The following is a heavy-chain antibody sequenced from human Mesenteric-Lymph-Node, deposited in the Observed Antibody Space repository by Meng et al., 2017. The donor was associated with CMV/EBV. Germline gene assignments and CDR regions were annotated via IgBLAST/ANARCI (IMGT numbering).Heavy chain of an antibody. CDR1: ASISNTGYY. J-gene: IGHJ4*02. Sequence: ASISNTGYYCSWIRQHPGGGLEWVGYIYYRRTTYYNPSLKSRVTMSKETSKSQFSLKLSSVTAADTAVYYCARSSGYYGGVDYWGQGTLVTVSS. CDR3: ARSSGYYGGVDY. V-gene: IGHV4-31*02. D-gene: IGHD3-22*01. CDR2: IYYRRTT.